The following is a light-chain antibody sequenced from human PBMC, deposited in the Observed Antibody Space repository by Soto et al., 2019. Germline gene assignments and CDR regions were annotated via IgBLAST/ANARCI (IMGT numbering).Light chain of an antibody. V-gene: IGLV3-21*04. CDR1: NIGSKS. CDR3: QVWDSSSDPRGV. Sequence: SYELTQPPSVSVAPGKTARITCGGNNIGSKSVHWYQQKPGQAPVLVIYYDSDRPSGIPERFSGSNSGNTATLTISRVEAGDEADYYCQVWDSSSDPRGVFGTGTNVTVL. CDR2: YDS. J-gene: IGLJ1*01.